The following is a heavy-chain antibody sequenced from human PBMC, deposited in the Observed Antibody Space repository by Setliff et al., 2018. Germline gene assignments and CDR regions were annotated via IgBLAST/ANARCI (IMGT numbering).Heavy chain of an antibody. J-gene: IGHJ4*02. D-gene: IGHD4-17*01. V-gene: IGHV1-3*04. Sequence: GASVKVSCKASGYTFTSYGISWLRQAPGQRLEWMAYINSGNGNTHYSQKFRGRVTVTRDTSASTVFMELSTLRSEDTAVYYCARDWRDYGAMGYWGQGTLVTVSS. CDR1: GYTFTSYG. CDR2: INSGNGNT. CDR3: ARDWRDYGAMGY.